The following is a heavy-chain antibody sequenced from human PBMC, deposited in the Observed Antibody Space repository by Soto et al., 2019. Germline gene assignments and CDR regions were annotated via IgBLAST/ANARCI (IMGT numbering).Heavy chain of an antibody. J-gene: IGHJ5*02. Sequence: QVQLQQSGPGLVKPSQTLSLTCAISGDSVSSNSAAWNWIRQSPSRGLEWLGRTYYRSKWYNDYAFSVKSRITINPDTSKNQFSLQLNSVTPEDTAVYYCARGRDIVVVPAAIPWFDPWGQGTLVPVSS. V-gene: IGHV6-1*01. CDR2: TYYRSKWYN. CDR1: GDSVSSNSAA. D-gene: IGHD2-2*01. CDR3: ARGRDIVVVPAAIPWFDP.